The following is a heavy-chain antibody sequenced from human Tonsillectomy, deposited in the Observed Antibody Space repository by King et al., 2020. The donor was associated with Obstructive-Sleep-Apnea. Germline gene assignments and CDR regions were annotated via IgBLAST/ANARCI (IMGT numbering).Heavy chain of an antibody. V-gene: IGHV3-53*04. CDR2: IYSGTST. CDR1: GFSVSNNY. D-gene: IGHD6-19*01. J-gene: IGHJ4*02. Sequence: VQLVESGGGLVQPGGSLRLSCAASGFSVSNNYMSWVRQAPGKGLEWVSVIYSGTSTYYADSVKGRFTISRHNSKNTLYLQMNSLRAEDTAVYYCASSDYASGWYFEGVVYWGLGTLVTVSS. CDR3: ASSDYASGWYFEGVVY.